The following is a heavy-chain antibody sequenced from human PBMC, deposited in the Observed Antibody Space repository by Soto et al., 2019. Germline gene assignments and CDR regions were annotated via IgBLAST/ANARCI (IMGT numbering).Heavy chain of an antibody. CDR2: IDPGNSYT. V-gene: IGHV5-51*01. Sequence: GGSLKIYFRGSGYSFTSYWIGWVRQMRGKGMEWIGIIDPGNSYTTYSTSFQGQVTISADKSISTAYLQRGSLKASDTGMYYCARRKDYGEYVGYWGQGALVTVSS. J-gene: IGHJ4*02. D-gene: IGHD4-17*01. CDR1: GYSFTSYW. CDR3: ARRKDYGEYVGY.